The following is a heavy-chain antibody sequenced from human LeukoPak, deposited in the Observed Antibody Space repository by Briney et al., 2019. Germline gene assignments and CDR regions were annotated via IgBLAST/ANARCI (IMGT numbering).Heavy chain of an antibody. D-gene: IGHD1-14*01. J-gene: IGHJ4*02. CDR2: ISYDGSNK. CDR3: ARSPLFKRDQPYYFDY. V-gene: IGHV3-30-3*01. CDR1: GFTFSSYA. Sequence: PGGSLRLSCAASGFTFSSYAMHWVRQAPGKGLEWVAVISYDGSNKYYADSVKGRFTISRDNSKNTLYLQMNSLRAEDTAVYYCARSPLFKRDQPYYFDYWGQGTLVTVSS.